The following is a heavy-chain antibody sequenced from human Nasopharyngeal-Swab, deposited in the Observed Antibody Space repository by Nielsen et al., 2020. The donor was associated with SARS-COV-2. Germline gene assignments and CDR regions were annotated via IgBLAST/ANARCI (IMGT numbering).Heavy chain of an antibody. CDR2: IYYSGST. D-gene: IGHD3-22*01. V-gene: IGHV4-59*13. J-gene: IGHJ4*02. CDR1: GGSISSYY. CDR3: ARGSGYYDSSGYSDY. Sequence: SETLSLTCTASGGSISSYYWSWIRQPPGKGLAWIGYIYYSGSTNYNPSLKSRVTISVDTSKNQFSLKLSSVTAADTAVYYCARGSGYYDSSGYSDYWGQGTLVTVSS.